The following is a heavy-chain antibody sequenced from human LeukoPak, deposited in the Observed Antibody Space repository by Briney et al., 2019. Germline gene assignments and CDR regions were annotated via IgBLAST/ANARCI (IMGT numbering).Heavy chain of an antibody. D-gene: IGHD3-22*01. J-gene: IGHJ4*02. CDR1: GFSFSNFG. CDR2: VSHDGSQQ. V-gene: IGHV3-30*18. CDR3: AKETDASSSYNLHY. Sequence: PGGSLRLSCAASGFSFSNFGMHWVRQAPGKGLEWVAIVSHDGSQQFYADSVKGRFTISRDNSQNTLHLQMSSLRVEDTGVYYCAKETDASSSYNLHYWGQGALVTVSS.